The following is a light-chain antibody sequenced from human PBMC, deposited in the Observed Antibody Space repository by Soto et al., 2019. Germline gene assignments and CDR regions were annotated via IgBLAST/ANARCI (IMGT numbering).Light chain of an antibody. CDR3: QQYYSTPLT. V-gene: IGKV3-15*01. Sequence: EVVVTQSPATLSVSLGGRATLSCRASQSVRTNLAWYQQKPGQAPRLLIYAASTRATGIPARFSGSGSGTEFTLTITSLQSEDVAVYYCQQYYSTPLTFGGGTKVEIK. J-gene: IGKJ4*01. CDR2: AAS. CDR1: QSVRTN.